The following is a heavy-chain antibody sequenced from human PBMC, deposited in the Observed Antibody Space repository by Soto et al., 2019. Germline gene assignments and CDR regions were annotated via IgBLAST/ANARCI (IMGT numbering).Heavy chain of an antibody. CDR3: ARGGVGYSDSSIRDY. V-gene: IGHV4-30-4*01. D-gene: IGHD3-22*01. Sequence: QVQLQESGPGLVKPSQTLSLTCTVSGGSISSGDYYWSWIRQPPGKGLEWIGYIYYSGSTYYNPSLKCVVTISVDTSKNQFSLTLSSVPAADTAVYYCARGGVGYSDSSIRDYWGQGTLVTVSS. CDR1: GGSISSGDYY. J-gene: IGHJ4*02. CDR2: IYYSGST.